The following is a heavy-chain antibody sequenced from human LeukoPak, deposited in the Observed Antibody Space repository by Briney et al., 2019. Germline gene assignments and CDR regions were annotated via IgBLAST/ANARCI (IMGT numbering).Heavy chain of an antibody. J-gene: IGHJ4*02. V-gene: IGHV3-74*01. D-gene: IGHD4-17*01. CDR1: GFTFNRYW. CDR2: ISSDGSNT. Sequence: GGSLRLSCEASGFTFNRYWMHWVRQAPGKGLVWVSRISSDGSNTNYADSVKGRFTISRDNAENTLYLQMDSLTAEDTAVYYCVSRNYGSSPFDYWGQGTLVTVSS. CDR3: VSRNYGSSPFDY.